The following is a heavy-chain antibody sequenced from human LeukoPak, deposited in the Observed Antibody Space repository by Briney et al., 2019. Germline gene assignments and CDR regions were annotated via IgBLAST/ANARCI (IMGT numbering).Heavy chain of an antibody. V-gene: IGHV1-24*01. J-gene: IGHJ3*02. CDR3: ATDQSATGSAPNAFDI. D-gene: IGHD3-9*01. CDR2: FDPEDGET. Sequence: ASVKVFCKVSGYTLTELSMHWVRQAPGKGLEWMGGFDPEDGETIYAQKFQGRVTMTEDTSTDTAYMELSSLRSEDTAVYYCATDQSATGSAPNAFDIWGQGTMVTVSS. CDR1: GYTLTELS.